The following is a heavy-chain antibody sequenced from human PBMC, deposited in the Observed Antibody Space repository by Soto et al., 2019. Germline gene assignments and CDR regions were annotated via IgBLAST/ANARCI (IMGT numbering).Heavy chain of an antibody. CDR3: GRGYTYADH. CDR2: IWYDGSNI. Sequence: QVQLVESGGGVVQPGTSLRLSCAASGFTFNTYGMHWVRQAPGKGMEWVAVIWYDGSNINYSDSVKGRFTISRDNSKNMMFLPMNSLRVEDTGVYYCGRGYTYADHWGQGALVTVSS. CDR1: GFTFNTYG. D-gene: IGHD5-18*01. V-gene: IGHV3-33*01. J-gene: IGHJ4*02.